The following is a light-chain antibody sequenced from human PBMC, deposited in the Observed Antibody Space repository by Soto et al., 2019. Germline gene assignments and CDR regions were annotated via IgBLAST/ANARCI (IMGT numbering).Light chain of an antibody. CDR2: LGS. CDR3: MQALQTPPWT. J-gene: IGKJ1*01. CDR1: QSLLHSNGYNY. Sequence: DIEMTQSPLSLPVTPGEPASISCRSSQSLLHSNGYNYLDWYLQKQGQSPQLLIYLGSNRASGVPDRFSGSGSGTEFTLKISRVEAEDVGVYYCMQALQTPPWTFGQGTKVEIK. V-gene: IGKV2-28*01.